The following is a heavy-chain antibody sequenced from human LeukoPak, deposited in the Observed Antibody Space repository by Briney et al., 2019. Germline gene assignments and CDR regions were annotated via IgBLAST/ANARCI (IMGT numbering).Heavy chain of an antibody. J-gene: IGHJ4*02. Sequence: SETLSLTCTVSGGSISSSSFCWGWIRQPPGRGLEWIGSIYYSVNTSYNPSLKSRVTISVDTSKNQFSLKLSSVTAADTAVYYCARLPTITFFDYWGQGTLVTVSS. CDR1: GGSISSSSFC. CDR2: IYYSVNT. V-gene: IGHV4-39*01. D-gene: IGHD5-12*01. CDR3: ARLPTITFFDY.